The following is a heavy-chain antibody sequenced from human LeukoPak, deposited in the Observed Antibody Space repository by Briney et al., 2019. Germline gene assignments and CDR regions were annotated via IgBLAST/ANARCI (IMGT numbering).Heavy chain of an antibody. D-gene: IGHD4-17*01. Sequence: GESLKISCAASGFTFSSYSMNWVRQAPGKGLEWVSSISSSSSYIYYADSVKGRFTISRDNAKNSLYLQMNSLRAEDTAVYYCARDRTTVTAFDYWGQGTLVTVSS. CDR1: GFTFSSYS. CDR2: ISSSSSYI. J-gene: IGHJ4*02. CDR3: ARDRTTVTAFDY. V-gene: IGHV3-21*01.